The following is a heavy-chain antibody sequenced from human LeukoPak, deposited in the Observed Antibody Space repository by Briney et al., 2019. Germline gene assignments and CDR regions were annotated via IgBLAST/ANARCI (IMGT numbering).Heavy chain of an antibody. CDR3: ARVYDFWSGYLIRTFDY. J-gene: IGHJ4*02. V-gene: IGHV1-2*02. CDR1: GYTFTSYY. CDR2: INPNSGGT. Sequence: GASVKVSCKASGYTFTSYYMHWVRQAPGQGLEWMGWINPNSGGTNYAQKFQGRVTMTRDTSISTAYMELSRLRSDDTAVYYCARVYDFWSGYLIRTFDYWGQGTLVTVSS. D-gene: IGHD3-3*01.